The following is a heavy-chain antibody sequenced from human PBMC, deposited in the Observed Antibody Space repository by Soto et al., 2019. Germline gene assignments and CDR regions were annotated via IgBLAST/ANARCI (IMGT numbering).Heavy chain of an antibody. J-gene: IGHJ4*02. CDR2: ISGSGGST. CDR3: AKKVAAGPLAY. V-gene: IGHV3-23*01. CDR1: GFTFSSYA. D-gene: IGHD6-13*01. Sequence: LRLSCAASGFTFSSYAMSWVRQAPGKGLEWVSAISGSGGSTYYADSVKGRFTISRDNSKTTLYLQMTSLRAEDTAVYYCAKKVAAGPLAYWGQGTLVTVSS.